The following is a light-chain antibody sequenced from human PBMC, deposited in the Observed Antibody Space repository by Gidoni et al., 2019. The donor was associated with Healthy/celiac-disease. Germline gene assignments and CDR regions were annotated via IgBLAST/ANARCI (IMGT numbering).Light chain of an antibody. CDR2: DAT. Sequence: DIQMTQSPSSLSASVGDRVTITCQASQDISNYLNCYQQKPGNAPKLLVYDATNLETGVPSRVSGSGSETDFTFTISSLQHEDIETYYCQQYDNLPLTFGPGTKVDIK. CDR3: QQYDNLPLT. J-gene: IGKJ3*01. CDR1: QDISNY. V-gene: IGKV1-33*01.